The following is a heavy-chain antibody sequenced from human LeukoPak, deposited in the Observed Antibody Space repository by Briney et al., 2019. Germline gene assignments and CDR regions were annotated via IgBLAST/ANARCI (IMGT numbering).Heavy chain of an antibody. CDR2: ISSSSSYI. D-gene: IGHD6-19*01. Sequence: PGGSLRLSCAASGFTFSSYSMNWVRQAPGKGLEWVSSISSSSSYIYYADSVKGRFTISRDNAKNSLYLQMNSLRAEDTAVYYCAKGLAGRTYYYYYMDVWGKGTTVTVSS. V-gene: IGHV3-21*01. J-gene: IGHJ6*03. CDR3: AKGLAGRTYYYYYMDV. CDR1: GFTFSSYS.